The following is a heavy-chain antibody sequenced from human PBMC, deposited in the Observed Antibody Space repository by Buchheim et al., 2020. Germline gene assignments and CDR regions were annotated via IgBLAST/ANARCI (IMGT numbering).Heavy chain of an antibody. V-gene: IGHV1-69*06. CDR1: GDTLTNYA. CDR3: ARADYKRVAAGGLITWLDP. CDR2: IIPMLDRT. Sequence: QVQLVQSGAEVKNPGSSVRVSCKASGDTLTNYAITWVRQAPGQGLEWMGDIIPMLDRTNYAQKFHDRVIISADRSTNTSYMEVSSLTSEDTAVYYCARADYKRVAAGGLITWLDPWGQGT. J-gene: IGHJ5*02. D-gene: IGHD2-15*01.